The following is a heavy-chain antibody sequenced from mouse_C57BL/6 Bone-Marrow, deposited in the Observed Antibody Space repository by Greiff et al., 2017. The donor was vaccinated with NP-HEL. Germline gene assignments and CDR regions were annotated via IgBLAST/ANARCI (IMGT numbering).Heavy chain of an antibody. Sequence: EVQLQQSGPELVKPGASVKISCKASGYTFTDYYMNWVKQSHGKSLEWIGDINPNNGGTSYNQKFKGKATLTVDKSSSTAYMELRSLTSEDSAVYYCARGRAPWFAYWGQGTLVTVSA. CDR3: ARGRAPWFAY. V-gene: IGHV1-26*01. J-gene: IGHJ3*01. CDR2: INPNNGGT. CDR1: GYTFTDYY.